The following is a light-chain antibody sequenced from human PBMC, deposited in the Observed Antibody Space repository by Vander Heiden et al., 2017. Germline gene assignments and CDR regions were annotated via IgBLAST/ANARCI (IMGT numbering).Light chain of an antibody. J-gene: IGKJ4*01. V-gene: IGKV1-39*01. Sequence: IQMTQSPSSLSASVGDRVTITCRASQSISSYLDWYQQKPGKAPKLLIYDASNLESGIPARFSGSGSGTDFTLTISSLEPEDFAAYYCQQSNSTPPLTFGGGTKVEIK. CDR3: QQSNSTPPLT. CDR1: QSISSY. CDR2: DAS.